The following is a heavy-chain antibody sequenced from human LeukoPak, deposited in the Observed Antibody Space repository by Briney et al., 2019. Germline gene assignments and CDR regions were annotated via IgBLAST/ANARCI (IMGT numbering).Heavy chain of an antibody. V-gene: IGHV7-4-1*02. CDR1: GYTFTSNA. D-gene: IGHD3-22*01. CDR3: ARDHYYYDSSGYDYSTYTRGMDV. Sequence: ASVKVSCKASGYTFTSNAMNWVRQAAGHGLEWMGWINTNTGNPTYAQSFTGRFVFSLDTSVSTAYLQISSLKAEDTAVYYCARDHYYYDSSGYDYSTYTRGMDVWGQGTTVTVSS. CDR2: INTNTGNP. J-gene: IGHJ6*02.